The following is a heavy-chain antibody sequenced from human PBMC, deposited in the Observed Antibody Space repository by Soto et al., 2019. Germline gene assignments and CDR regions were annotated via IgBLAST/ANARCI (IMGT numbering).Heavy chain of an antibody. V-gene: IGHV1-46*03. CDR3: ARACPGPTGTTTFDK. J-gene: IGHJ4*02. D-gene: IGHD1-1*01. CDR2: INPSGGTT. CDR1: GYTFTTYH. Sequence: QVQLVQSGAEVMKPGASVKVSCMSFGYTFTTYHMYWVRQAPGQGLERMGKINPSGGTTRYAHRFQGTATMTRDTSTSTVYMELSGLTSEDTTVYYCARACPGPTGTTTFDKWGQGTLVPVSP.